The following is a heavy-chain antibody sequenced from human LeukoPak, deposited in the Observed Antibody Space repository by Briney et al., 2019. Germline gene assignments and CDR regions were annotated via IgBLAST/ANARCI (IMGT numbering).Heavy chain of an antibody. CDR2: ISYDGSDK. CDR3: ARDAGGSTVTTSDFDY. CDR1: GFTFSSYA. D-gene: IGHD4-17*01. Sequence: PGRSLRLSCAASGFTFSSYAMHWVRQAPGKGLEWVAVISYDGSDKYYADSVKGRFTISRDNSKNTLYLQMNSLRAEDTAVYYCARDAGGSTVTTSDFDYWGQGTLVTVSS. V-gene: IGHV3-30-3*01. J-gene: IGHJ4*02.